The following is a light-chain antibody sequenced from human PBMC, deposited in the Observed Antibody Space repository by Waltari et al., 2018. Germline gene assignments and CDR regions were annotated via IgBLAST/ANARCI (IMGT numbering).Light chain of an antibody. CDR3: HQCNTYST. Sequence: DIQMTQSPSTLSASVGDTVTITCRASQGIGIWLAWYRQHPGRAPKLLIYKASILQTGVPSGFSCSGSGTEFTLTIANLQPDDFATYFCHQCNTYSTFGQGTKVEIK. CDR1: QGIGIW. V-gene: IGKV1-5*03. CDR2: KAS. J-gene: IGKJ1*01.